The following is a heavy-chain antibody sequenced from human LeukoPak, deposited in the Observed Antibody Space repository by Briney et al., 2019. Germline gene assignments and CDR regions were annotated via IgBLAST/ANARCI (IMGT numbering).Heavy chain of an antibody. CDR3: ARSSAVTMGGAFDI. V-gene: IGHV4-59*01. CDR2: FYYSGST. Sequence: PSETLSLTCTVSGGSISSYYWSWIRQPPGKGLEWIGYFYYSGSTNYNPSLKSRVTISIDTSKNQFSLKLSSVTAADTAVYYCARSSAVTMGGAFDIWGQGTMVTVSS. CDR1: GGSISSYY. D-gene: IGHD4-17*01. J-gene: IGHJ3*02.